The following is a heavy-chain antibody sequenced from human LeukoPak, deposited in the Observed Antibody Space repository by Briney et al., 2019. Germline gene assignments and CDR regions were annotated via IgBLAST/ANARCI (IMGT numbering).Heavy chain of an antibody. J-gene: IGHJ3*02. Sequence: GSSVKVSCKASGYTFTSYGISWVRQAPGQGLEWMGWISAYNGNTNYAQKLQGRVTMTTDTSTSTVYMELRSLRSDDTAVYYCASSVRVDDAFDIWGQGTMVTVSS. V-gene: IGHV1-18*01. CDR3: ASSVRVDDAFDI. CDR1: GYTFTSYG. D-gene: IGHD5/OR15-5a*01. CDR2: ISAYNGNT.